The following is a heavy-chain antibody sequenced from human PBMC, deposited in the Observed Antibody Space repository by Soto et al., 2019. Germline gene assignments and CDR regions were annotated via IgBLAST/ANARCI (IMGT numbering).Heavy chain of an antibody. CDR3: AKGRRDDTLTGFYLTYFDY. V-gene: IGHV3-23*01. J-gene: IGHJ4*02. CDR2: ISGSGGST. Sequence: EVQLLESGGGLVQPGSSLRLSCAASGFTFSNYAMSWVRQTPGGGLEWVSTISGSGGSTFYADSVKGRFTISRDNPKNTLSLQMNSLRADDTAVYYCAKGRRDDTLTGFYLTYFDYWGRGTLVTVPS. D-gene: IGHD3-9*01. CDR1: GFTFSNYA.